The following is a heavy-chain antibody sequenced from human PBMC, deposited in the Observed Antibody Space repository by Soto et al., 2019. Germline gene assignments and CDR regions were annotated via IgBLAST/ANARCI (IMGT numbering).Heavy chain of an antibody. CDR1: GGSISSGGYS. CDR2: IYHSGST. V-gene: IGHV4-30-2*01. J-gene: IGHJ5*02. CDR3: ARMERRWIGWFDP. D-gene: IGHD1-1*01. Sequence: SETLSLTCAVSGGSISSGGYSWSWIRQPPGKGLEWTGYIYHSGSTYYNPSLKSRVTISVDRSKNQFSLKLSSVTAADTAVYYCARMERRWIGWFDPWGQGTLVTVSS.